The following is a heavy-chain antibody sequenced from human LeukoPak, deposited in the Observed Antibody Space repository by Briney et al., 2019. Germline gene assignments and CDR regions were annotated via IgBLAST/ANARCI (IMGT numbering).Heavy chain of an antibody. Sequence: GGSLRLSCAASGFTFSSYAMSWVRQAPGKGLEWVSYISSSGSTIYYADSVKGRFTISRDNAKNSLYLQMNSLRAEDTAVYYCARERGAQNRFDPWGQGTLVTVSS. CDR3: ARERGAQNRFDP. J-gene: IGHJ5*02. CDR2: ISSSGSTI. CDR1: GFTFSSYA. D-gene: IGHD4/OR15-4a*01. V-gene: IGHV3-48*04.